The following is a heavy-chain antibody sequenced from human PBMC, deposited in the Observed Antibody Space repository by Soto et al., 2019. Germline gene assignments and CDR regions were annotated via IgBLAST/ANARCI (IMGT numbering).Heavy chain of an antibody. D-gene: IGHD1-7*01. J-gene: IGHJ3*02. V-gene: IGHV4-30-4*01. CDR3: ASVDWNYGKIDAFDI. Sequence: QVQLQESGPGLVKPSQTLSLTCTVSGGSISSGDYYWSWIRQPPGKGLEWIGYIYYSGSTFYSPSLKSRVTISLDTSKNQFSLKLSSVTAADTAVYYCASVDWNYGKIDAFDIWGQGTMVTVSS. CDR2: IYYSGST. CDR1: GGSISSGDYY.